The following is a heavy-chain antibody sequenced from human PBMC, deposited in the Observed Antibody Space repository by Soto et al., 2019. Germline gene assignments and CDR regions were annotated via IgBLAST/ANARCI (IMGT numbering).Heavy chain of an antibody. V-gene: IGHV1-69*06. CDR2: IMPTFGSA. CDR1: GGTFSSHG. CDR3: AAERSAQYFDD. J-gene: IGHJ4*02. Sequence: SVNVYCKASGGTFSSHGIAWVRQVPGQGLEWLGGIMPTFGSATYAPKFQGRVTISADKSTTTAYMELRSLRSEDTAVYYCAAERSAQYFDDCGQGSLVRVS. D-gene: IGHD1-1*01.